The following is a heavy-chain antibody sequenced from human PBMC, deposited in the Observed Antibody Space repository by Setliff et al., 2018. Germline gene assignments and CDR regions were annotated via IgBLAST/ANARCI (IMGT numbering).Heavy chain of an antibody. Sequence: SVNVSCKASGYTFTSHYMHWVRQAPGLGLEWMGTINPSSGRTSYAQKFQGRATMTRDTSTSTVYMDMSSLRSEDTAVYYCARDVFPYHYEGAFDIWGQGTMVTVSS. V-gene: IGHV1-46*01. CDR2: INPSSGRT. J-gene: IGHJ3*02. CDR3: ARDVFPYHYEGAFDI. D-gene: IGHD3-22*01. CDR1: GYTFTSHY.